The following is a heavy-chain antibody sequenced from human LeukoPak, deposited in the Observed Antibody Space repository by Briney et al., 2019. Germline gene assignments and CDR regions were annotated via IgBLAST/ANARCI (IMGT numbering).Heavy chain of an antibody. CDR2: IIPILGIA. CDR1: GGTFSSYT. V-gene: IGHV1-69*02. D-gene: IGHD1-26*01. CDR3: ATSGIVGATLPVY. Sequence: VASVKVSCTASGGTFSSYTISWVRQAPGQGLEWMGRIIPILGIANYAQKFQGRVTITADKSTSTAYMELSSLRSEDTAVYYCATSGIVGATLPVYWGQGTLVTVSS. J-gene: IGHJ4*02.